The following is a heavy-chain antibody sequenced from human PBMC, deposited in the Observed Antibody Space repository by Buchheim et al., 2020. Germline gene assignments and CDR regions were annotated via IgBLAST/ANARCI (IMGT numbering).Heavy chain of an antibody. CDR1: GFTFSNAW. V-gene: IGHV3-15*01. D-gene: IGHD5-18*01. CDR3: TTLGYYYGRD. J-gene: IGHJ4*02. Sequence: EVQLVESGGGLVKPGGSLRLSCAASGFTFSNAWMSWVRQAPGTGLEWVGRIKSKTDVGTTDYAAPVQGRFTISRDDSKNTLYLQMNSLKTEDTAFYYCTTLGYYYGRDWGQGTL. CDR2: IKSKTDVGTT.